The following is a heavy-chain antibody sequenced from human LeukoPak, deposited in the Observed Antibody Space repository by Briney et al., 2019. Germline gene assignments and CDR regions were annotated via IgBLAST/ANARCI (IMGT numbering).Heavy chain of an antibody. Sequence: SGGSLRLSCAASGFTFSSYAMHWVRQAPGKGLEYASAISSNGGSTYYANSGKGRFTISRDNSKNTLYLQMGSLRAEDMSVYYCARDYYDSSGYYGTLAYWGQATLVTVPS. D-gene: IGHD3-22*01. CDR2: ISSNGGST. CDR3: ARDYYDSSGYYGTLAY. V-gene: IGHV3-64*01. CDR1: GFTFSSYA. J-gene: IGHJ4*02.